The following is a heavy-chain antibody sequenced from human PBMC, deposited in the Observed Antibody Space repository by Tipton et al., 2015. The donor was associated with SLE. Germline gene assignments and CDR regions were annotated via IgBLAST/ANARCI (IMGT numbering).Heavy chain of an antibody. CDR3: ARVRKSSGWTFDY. D-gene: IGHD6-19*01. CDR2: VYPDGVTT. V-gene: IGHV3-74*01. J-gene: IGHJ4*02. Sequence: SLRLSCAASEFSFSSYYMHWVRQTPGKGLVWVSRVYPDGVTTDYADSVRGRFTISRDNAKNTVYLQMHSLRVDDTAVYYCARVRKSSGWTFDYWGQGTLVTVSS. CDR1: EFSFSSYY.